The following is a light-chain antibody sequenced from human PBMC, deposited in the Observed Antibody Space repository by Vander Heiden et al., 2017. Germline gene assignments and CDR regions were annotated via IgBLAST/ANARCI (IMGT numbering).Light chain of an antibody. CDR3: RQALQTPFT. CDR2: LGS. Sequence: DIVMTQSPLSLPVTPGEPASISCRSSQSLLHSNGYNYLDWYLQKPGQSPQLLIYLGSNRASAVPDRFSGRGSGTDFTLKISRVEAEDVGVYYCRQALQTPFTFGPGTKVEIK. J-gene: IGKJ3*01. V-gene: IGKV2-28*01. CDR1: QSLLHSNGYNY.